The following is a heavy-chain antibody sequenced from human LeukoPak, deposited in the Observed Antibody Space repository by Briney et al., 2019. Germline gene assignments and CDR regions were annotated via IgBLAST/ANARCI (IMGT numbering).Heavy chain of an antibody. D-gene: IGHD3-3*01. Sequence: ASETLSLTCAVYGGSFSGYYWSWIRQPPGKGLEWIGEINHSGSTNYNPSLKSRVTISVDTSKNQFSLKLSSVIAADTAVYYCARGYYAHHWYFDLWGRGTLVTVSS. J-gene: IGHJ2*01. CDR3: ARGYYAHHWYFDL. V-gene: IGHV4-34*01. CDR2: INHSGST. CDR1: GGSFSGYY.